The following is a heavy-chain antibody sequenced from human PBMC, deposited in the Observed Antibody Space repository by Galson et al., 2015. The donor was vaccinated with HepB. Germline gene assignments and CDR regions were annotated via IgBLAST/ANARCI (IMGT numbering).Heavy chain of an antibody. Sequence: SLRLSCAASGFTFSSYGMHWVRQAPGKGLEWVAVISYDGSNKYYADSVKGRFTISRDNSKNTLYLQMNSLRAEDTAVYYCAKRVVPAAMNFDYWGQGTLVTVSS. CDR3: AKRVVPAAMNFDY. J-gene: IGHJ4*02. CDR2: ISYDGSNK. CDR1: GFTFSSYG. D-gene: IGHD2-2*01. V-gene: IGHV3-30*18.